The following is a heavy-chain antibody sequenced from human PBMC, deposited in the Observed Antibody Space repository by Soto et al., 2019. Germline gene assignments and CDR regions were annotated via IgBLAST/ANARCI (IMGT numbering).Heavy chain of an antibody. D-gene: IGHD3-16*02. V-gene: IGHV3-30*18. CDR3: AKEVLYDLVYGMDV. CDR2: ISYDGSNK. CDR1: GFTFSSYG. J-gene: IGHJ6*02. Sequence: GGSLRLSCAASGFTFSSYGMHWVRQAPGKGLEWVAVISYDGSNKYYADSVKGRFTISRDNSKNTLYLQMNSLRAEDTAVYYCAKEVLYDLVYGMDVWGQGTTVTVSS.